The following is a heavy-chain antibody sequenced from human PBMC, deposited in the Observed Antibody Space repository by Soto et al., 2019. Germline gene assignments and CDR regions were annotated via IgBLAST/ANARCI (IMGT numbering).Heavy chain of an antibody. CDR1: GYTFTGYY. CDR2: INPNSGGT. V-gene: IGHV1-2*04. Sequence: ALVKVSCKASGYTFTGYYMHWVRQAPGQGLEWMGWINPNSGGTNYAQKFQGWVTMTRDTSISTAYMELSRLRSDDTAVYYCARGGYCSGGSCYYYYYGMDVWGQGTTVTVSS. J-gene: IGHJ6*02. CDR3: ARGGYCSGGSCYYYYYGMDV. D-gene: IGHD2-15*01.